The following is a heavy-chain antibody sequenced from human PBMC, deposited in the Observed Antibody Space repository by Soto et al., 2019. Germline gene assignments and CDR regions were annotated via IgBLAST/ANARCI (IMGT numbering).Heavy chain of an antibody. Sequence: QVQLVQSGAEVKKPGSSVRVSCTPSGGTFSSYTISWVRQAPGQGLECMGRIVPITGMTRYEKKFQGRLTITAVTSTTTAYLELSSLTSEDSAVYFCSRGVASLVDSWGQGNQVTVSS. CDR1: GGTFSSYT. V-gene: IGHV1-69*02. CDR2: IVPITGMT. CDR3: SRGVASLVDS. J-gene: IGHJ4*02. D-gene: IGHD2-15*01.